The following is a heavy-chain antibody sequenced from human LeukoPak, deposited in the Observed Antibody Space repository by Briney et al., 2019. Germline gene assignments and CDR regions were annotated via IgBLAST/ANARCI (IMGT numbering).Heavy chain of an antibody. V-gene: IGHV1-2*02. CDR1: GYTFTGYY. CDR3: AREGDLGGNAQIDY. Sequence: ASVKASCKASGYTFTGYYMHWVRQAPGQGLEWMVWINPNSGCTNYAQKFQGRVTMTRDTSISTAYMKLSRLRSYDTAVYYCAREGDLGGNAQIDYWGQGTLVTVSS. D-gene: IGHD4-23*01. CDR2: INPNSGCT. J-gene: IGHJ4*02.